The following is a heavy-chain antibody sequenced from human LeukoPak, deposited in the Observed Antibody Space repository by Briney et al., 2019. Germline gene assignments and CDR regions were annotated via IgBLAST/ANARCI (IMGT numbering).Heavy chain of an antibody. D-gene: IGHD2-15*01. CDR1: GFTFSSYW. CDR3: ARDEYCSGGSCYRI. CDR2: IKQDGSEK. J-gene: IGHJ4*02. Sequence: GGSLRLSCAASGFTFSSYWMSWVRQAPGKGLEWEANIKQDGSEKYYVDSVKGRFAISRDNAKNSLYLQMNSLRAEDTAVYYCARDEYCSGGSCYRIWGQGTLGTVSS. V-gene: IGHV3-7*01.